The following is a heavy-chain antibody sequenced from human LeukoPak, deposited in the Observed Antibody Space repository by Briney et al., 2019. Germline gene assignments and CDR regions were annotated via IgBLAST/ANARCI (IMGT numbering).Heavy chain of an antibody. Sequence: GASVKVSCKASGYTFTSYYMHWVRQAPGQGLEWMGIINPSGGSTSYAQKFQGRVTMTRDTSTSTVYMELSSLRSEDTAVYYCARDGGITMVRGVEVDYWGQGTLVTVPS. J-gene: IGHJ4*02. CDR3: ARDGGITMVRGVEVDY. CDR2: INPSGGST. D-gene: IGHD3-10*01. V-gene: IGHV1-46*01. CDR1: GYTFTSYY.